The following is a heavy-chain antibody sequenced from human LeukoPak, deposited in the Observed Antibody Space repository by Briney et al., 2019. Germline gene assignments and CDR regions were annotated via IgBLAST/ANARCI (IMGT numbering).Heavy chain of an antibody. Sequence: PGGSLRLSCAASGFTFSDTWMHWVRQAPGKGLVWVSRIRSDGSDTRYAESVKGRFTISRDNAKNSLYLQMNSLRAGDTALYYCARDEASGWYGVENYWGQGTLVTVSS. CDR1: GFTFSDTW. CDR3: ARDEASGWYGVENY. CDR2: IRSDGSDT. D-gene: IGHD6-19*01. J-gene: IGHJ4*02. V-gene: IGHV3-74*01.